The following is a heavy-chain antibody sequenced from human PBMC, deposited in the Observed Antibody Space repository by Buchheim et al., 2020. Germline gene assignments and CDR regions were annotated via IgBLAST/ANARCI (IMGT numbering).Heavy chain of an antibody. CDR2: IHSDGSST. D-gene: IGHD3-16*01. CDR1: GFTFSIYW. V-gene: IGHV3-74*01. CDR3: ARGEELYFDH. J-gene: IGHJ4*02. Sequence: EVQLVESGGDLVQPGGSLRLSCAASGFTFSIYWMHWVRQAPGKGLVWVSRIHSDGSSTDYADSVKGRFTISRDNAKNTLYLQMNSLRAEDAAVYYCARGEELYFDHWGQGTL.